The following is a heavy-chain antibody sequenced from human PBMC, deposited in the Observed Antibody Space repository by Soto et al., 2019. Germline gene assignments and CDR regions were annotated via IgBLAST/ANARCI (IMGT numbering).Heavy chain of an antibody. V-gene: IGHV3-33*01. CDR3: ARDFIYGSGCLDL. D-gene: IGHD3-10*01. CDR1: GFSFSSYG. J-gene: IGHJ2*01. Sequence: QVQLVESGGGVVQPGRSLTLSCGASGFSFSSYGMHWVRQAPGKGLEWVAVTWHDGSNKYYADSVKGRFTISRDNSKKTVHLQMDSLMAENTAVYSCARDFIYGSGCLDLWCRCTPVSV. CDR2: TWHDGSNK.